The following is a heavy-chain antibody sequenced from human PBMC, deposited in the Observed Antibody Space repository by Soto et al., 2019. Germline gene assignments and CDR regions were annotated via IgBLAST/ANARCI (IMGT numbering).Heavy chain of an antibody. D-gene: IGHD3-16*01. CDR1: GFSFSTRA. CDR3: ASDRSLGSNWYYYLES. Sequence: GRSLRLSWAAAGFSFSTRAMNWVRQFPGWGREWVSYISSSSSNIVHADSVKGRFTVSRDNAKNSLYLQMNSLREEDTAVYYCASDRSLGSNWYYYLESWGQGTLVTVSS. CDR2: ISSSSSNI. J-gene: IGHJ4*02. V-gene: IGHV3-48*02.